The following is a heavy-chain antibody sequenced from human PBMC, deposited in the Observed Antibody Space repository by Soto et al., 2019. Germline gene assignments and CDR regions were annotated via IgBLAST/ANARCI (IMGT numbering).Heavy chain of an antibody. J-gene: IGHJ6*02. CDR1: GFIISNYD. CDR2: IVGIGQYA. Sequence: PXGSLRLSCAASGFIISNYDKRWFIQATGKELEWVPIIVGIGQYAFYADSVKGRFTFSRDNSKNTIYLEMNNLRTEDTAIYFCAKGGTSHIYGIDDWGPGTAVTVSS. V-gene: IGHV3-23*01. CDR3: AKGGTSHIYGIDD. D-gene: IGHD3-16*01.